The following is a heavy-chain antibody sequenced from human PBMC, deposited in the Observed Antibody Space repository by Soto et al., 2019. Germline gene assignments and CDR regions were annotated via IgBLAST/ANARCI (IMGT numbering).Heavy chain of an antibody. Sequence: SETLSLTCTVSGGSISSGDYYWSWIRQPPGKGLEWIGYIYYSGSTYYNPSLKSRVTISVDTSKNQFSLKLSSVTAADTAVYYCARAFDILTRYYFDPWGQGTLVTVSS. J-gene: IGHJ4*02. CDR2: IYYSGST. CDR1: GGSISSGDYY. D-gene: IGHD3-9*01. V-gene: IGHV4-30-4*01. CDR3: ARAFDILTRYYFDP.